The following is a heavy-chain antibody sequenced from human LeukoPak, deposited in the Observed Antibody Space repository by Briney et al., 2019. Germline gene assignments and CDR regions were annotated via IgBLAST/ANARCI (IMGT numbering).Heavy chain of an antibody. CDR3: AKDGGGYCSNVFCSGSWFAS. Sequence: GGSLRLSCAASGFAFSTYGLHWVRQAPGKGLEWVAVIWYGGSDAHYADSVKGRFTVSRDNSKNTVYLQLNSLRAEDTAVYYCAKDGGGYCSNVFCSGSWFASWGQGTLVTVSS. CDR1: GFAFSTYG. V-gene: IGHV3-33*06. J-gene: IGHJ5*01. D-gene: IGHD2-2*03. CDR2: IWYGGSDA.